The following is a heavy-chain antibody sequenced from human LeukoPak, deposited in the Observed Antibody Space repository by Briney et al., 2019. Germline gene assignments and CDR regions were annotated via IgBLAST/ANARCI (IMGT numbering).Heavy chain of an antibody. CDR3: AQSIAVPSIPTFDV. CDR1: GYTFRGHN. J-gene: IGHJ3*01. D-gene: IGHD6-19*01. CDR2: ISPNNGGT. Sequence: ASVKVSCKASGYTFRGHNIHWMRQAPGQGLEWVGWISPNNGGTNYAQKFQGRVTVTRDTSAGTVYMDLSSLRSDDTAVYYCAQSIAVPSIPTFDVWGQGTVVSVSS. V-gene: IGHV1-2*02.